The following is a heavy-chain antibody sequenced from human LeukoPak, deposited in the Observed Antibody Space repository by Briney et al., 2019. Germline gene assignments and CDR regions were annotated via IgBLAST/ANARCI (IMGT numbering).Heavy chain of an antibody. CDR3: ARKNYYYYYMDV. CDR2: IYYSGST. CDR1: GGSISSYY. V-gene: IGHV4-59*08. Sequence: SETLSLTCTVSGGSISSYYWSWIRQPPGKGLEWIGYIYYSGSTNYNPSLKSRVTISVDTSKNQFSLKLSSVTAADTAVYYCARKNYYYYYMDVWGKGTTVTVSS. J-gene: IGHJ6*03.